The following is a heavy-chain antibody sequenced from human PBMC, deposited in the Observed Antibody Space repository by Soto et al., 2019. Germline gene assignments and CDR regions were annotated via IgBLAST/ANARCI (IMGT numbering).Heavy chain of an antibody. D-gene: IGHD6-13*01. CDR3: ARGIAAAGTLAWFAS. CDR2: IYHGVST. Sequence: PSELMCLPWTVSDATIEGVGCSWIFIRQPPGKGLEWIGYIYHGVSTDYNPSLKSRVTISVDSSKNLFSLSLSSVTAADTAVYYCARGIAAAGTLAWFASRVQGTLVTVSS. CDR1: DATIEGVGCS. J-gene: IGHJ5*01. V-gene: IGHV4-30-2*01.